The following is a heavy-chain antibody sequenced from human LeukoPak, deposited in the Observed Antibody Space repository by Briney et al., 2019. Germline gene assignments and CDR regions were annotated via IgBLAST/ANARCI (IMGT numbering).Heavy chain of an antibody. CDR3: ARRYCSSTSCYYFDF. J-gene: IGHJ4*02. CDR1: GYTSTGYY. D-gene: IGHD2-2*01. V-gene: IGHV1-2*02. Sequence: ASVKVSCKASGYTSTGYYMHWVRQAPGQGLEWMGWIHPDRGTTNYAQKFQGRVTMTRDTSITAAYMELSRLRSDDTAVYYCARRYCSSTSCYYFDFWGQGTLVTVSS. CDR2: IHPDRGTT.